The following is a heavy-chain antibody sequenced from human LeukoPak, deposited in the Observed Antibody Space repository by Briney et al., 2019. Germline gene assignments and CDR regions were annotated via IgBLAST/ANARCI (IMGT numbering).Heavy chain of an antibody. CDR1: GGSISSYY. J-gene: IGHJ4*02. D-gene: IGHD6-13*01. V-gene: IGHV4-59*01. Sequence: SETLSPTCTVSGGSISSYYWSWIRQPPGKGLEWIGYIYYSGSTNYNPSLKSRVTISVDTSKNQFSLKLSSVTAADTAVYYCAREVAAAGFDYWGQGTLVTVSS. CDR3: AREVAAAGFDY. CDR2: IYYSGST.